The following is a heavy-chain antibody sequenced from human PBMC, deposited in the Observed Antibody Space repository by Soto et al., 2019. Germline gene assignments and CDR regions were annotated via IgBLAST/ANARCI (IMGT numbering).Heavy chain of an antibody. CDR3: ARAEYYDSSGYYYIETDAFDI. CDR2: ISSSSSYI. CDR1: GFTFSTYS. Sequence: PGGSRRLSGAPSGFTFSTYSMNWGRQPPGKGREWVSSISSSSSYIYYADSLKGRFTISRDNAKNSLYLQMNSLRAEDTAVYYCARAEYYDSSGYYYIETDAFDIWGQGTMVTVSS. D-gene: IGHD3-22*01. J-gene: IGHJ3*02. V-gene: IGHV3-21*01.